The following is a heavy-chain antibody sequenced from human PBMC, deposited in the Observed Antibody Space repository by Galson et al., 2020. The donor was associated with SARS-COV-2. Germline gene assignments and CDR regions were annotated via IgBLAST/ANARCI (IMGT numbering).Heavy chain of an antibody. CDR3: TKFSYDSSGYKGFDY. CDR2: IKSKTDGGTT. J-gene: IGHJ4*02. Sequence: TGGSLRLSCAASGFTFSNAWMSWVRQAPGKGLEWVGRIKSKTDGGTTDHAAPVKGRFTISRDDSKNTLYLQMKSLKTEDTGVYYCTKFSYDSSGYKGFDYWGQGTLVTVSA. CDR1: GFTFSNAW. D-gene: IGHD3-22*01. V-gene: IGHV3-15*01.